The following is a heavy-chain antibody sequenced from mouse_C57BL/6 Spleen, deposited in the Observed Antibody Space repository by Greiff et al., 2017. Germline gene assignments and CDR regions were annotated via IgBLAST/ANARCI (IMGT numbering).Heavy chain of an antibody. CDR1: GFTFSSYG. V-gene: IGHV5-6*01. CDR3: ARHRDYGNYPYYFDY. CDR2: ISSGGSYT. J-gene: IGHJ2*01. D-gene: IGHD2-1*01. Sequence: VQLKESGGDLVKPGGSLKLSCAASGFTFSSYGMSWVRQTPDKSLEWVATISSGGSYTYYPDSVKGRFTISRDNAKNTRYLQMSSRKSEDTAMYYCARHRDYGNYPYYFDYWGQGTTLTVSS.